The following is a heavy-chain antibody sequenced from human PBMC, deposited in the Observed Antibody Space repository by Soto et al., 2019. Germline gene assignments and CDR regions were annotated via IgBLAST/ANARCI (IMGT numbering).Heavy chain of an antibody. D-gene: IGHD2-2*01. J-gene: IGHJ4*02. CDR2: IYYSGST. Sequence: ASETLSLTCTVSGGSISSYYWSWIRQPPGKGLEWIGYIYYSGSTNYNPSLKSRVTISVDTSKNQFSLKLRSVTAADTAVYYCAREVVAAGMDYWGQGTLVTVSS. V-gene: IGHV4-59*01. CDR1: GGSISSYY. CDR3: AREVVAAGMDY.